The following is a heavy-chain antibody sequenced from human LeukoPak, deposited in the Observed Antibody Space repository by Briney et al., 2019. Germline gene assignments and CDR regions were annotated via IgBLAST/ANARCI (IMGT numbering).Heavy chain of an antibody. Sequence: SETLSLTCTVSGGSISSHYWSWIRQPPGKGPEWIGYIYYSGSTDYNPSLKSRATISVDTSKNQFPLKLRSVTGADTAVYYCARMVGYCSSTSCYIDWFDPWGQGTLVTVSS. D-gene: IGHD2-2*02. CDR3: ARMVGYCSSTSCYIDWFDP. CDR1: GGSISSHY. J-gene: IGHJ5*02. V-gene: IGHV4-59*11. CDR2: IYYSGST.